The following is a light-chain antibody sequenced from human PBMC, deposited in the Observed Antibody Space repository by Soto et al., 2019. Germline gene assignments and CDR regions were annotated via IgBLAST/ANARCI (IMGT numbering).Light chain of an antibody. CDR1: QSVSNNY. J-gene: IGKJ1*01. CDR2: GAS. V-gene: IGKV3-20*01. Sequence: EIALTQSPGTLSLSPGARATLSCRASQSVSNNYLAWYQQKPGQAPRRLIYGASNRATGIPDRFSGSGSGTDFTLTISRLEPEDFAVYYCQQYGSSGTFGQGTKVDI. CDR3: QQYGSSGT.